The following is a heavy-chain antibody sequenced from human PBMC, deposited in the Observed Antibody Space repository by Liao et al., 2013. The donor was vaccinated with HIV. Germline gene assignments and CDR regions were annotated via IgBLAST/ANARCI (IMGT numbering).Heavy chain of an antibody. V-gene: IGHV4-4*07. CDR1: DGSISSYY. D-gene: IGHD3-10*01. J-gene: IGHJ4*02. CDR2: IYTSGST. CDR3: ARERVKEVRGMGYFDY. Sequence: QVQLQESGPVLVKPSETLSLTCTVSDGSISSYYWSWIRQPAGKGLEWIGRIYTSGSTNYNPSLKSRVTMSVDTSKNQFSLKLSSVTAADTAVYYCARERVKEVRGMGYFDYWGQGTLVTVSS.